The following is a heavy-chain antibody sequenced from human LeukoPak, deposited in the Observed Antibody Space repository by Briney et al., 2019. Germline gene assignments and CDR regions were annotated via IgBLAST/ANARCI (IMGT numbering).Heavy chain of an antibody. V-gene: IGHV6-1*01. CDR1: GDSVSSDSAA. CDR3: ARGSGGFFDY. J-gene: IGHJ4*02. Sequence: SQTLSFTFAISGDSVSSDSAAWNWIRQSPLRGLEWLGRTYYRSKWYNDYAVSVKSRITINPDTSKNQFSLQLNSVTPEDTAVYYCARGSGGFFDYWGQGTLVTVSS. CDR2: TYYRSKWYN. D-gene: IGHD3-16*01.